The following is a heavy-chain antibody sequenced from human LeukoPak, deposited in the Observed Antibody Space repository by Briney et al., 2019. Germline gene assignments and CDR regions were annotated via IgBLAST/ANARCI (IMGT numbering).Heavy chain of an antibody. D-gene: IGHD3-10*01. CDR2: INSDGSST. Sequence: PGGSLRLSCAASGFTFSSYWVHWVRQAPGKGLVWVSRINSDGSSTSYADSVKGRFTISRDNAKNTLYLQMNSLRAEDTAVYYCARGPTRIRGVIITGDYWGQGTLVTVSS. V-gene: IGHV3-74*01. CDR1: GFTFSSYW. J-gene: IGHJ4*02. CDR3: ARGPTRIRGVIITGDY.